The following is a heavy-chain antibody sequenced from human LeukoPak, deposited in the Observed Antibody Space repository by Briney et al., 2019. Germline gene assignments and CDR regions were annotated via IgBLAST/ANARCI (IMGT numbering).Heavy chain of an antibody. D-gene: IGHD3-22*01. CDR3: AYSKYYYDSSGPQYYYYGMDV. V-gene: IGHV1-8*01. CDR1: GYTFTRYD. Sequence: GASVKVSCKASGYTFTRYDINWARQATGQGLEWMGWMNPNSNTGYAQKFQGRVTVTRNASISTAYMELSSLRSEDTAVYYCAYSKYYYDSSGPQYYYYGMDVWGQGTTVTVSS. CDR2: MNPNSNT. J-gene: IGHJ6*02.